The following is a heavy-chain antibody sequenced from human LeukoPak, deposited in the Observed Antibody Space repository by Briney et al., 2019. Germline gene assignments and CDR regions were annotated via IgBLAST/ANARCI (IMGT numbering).Heavy chain of an antibody. CDR2: NTTSSSYI. CDR3: ARGEDSSSWYYYYYMDV. J-gene: IGHJ6*03. D-gene: IGHD6-13*01. Sequence: PGGSLRLFCAPSGFTFSRYSMTWVRQAPGMALEWVSSNTTSSSYIYYADSVKGRFTISRDNAKNSLYLQMNSLRGEDTAVYYCARGEDSSSWYYYYYMDVWGKGTTVTVSS. CDR1: GFTFSRYS. V-gene: IGHV3-21*01.